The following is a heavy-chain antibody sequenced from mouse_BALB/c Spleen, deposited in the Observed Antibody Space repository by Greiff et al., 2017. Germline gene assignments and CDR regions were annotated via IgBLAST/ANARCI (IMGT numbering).Heavy chain of an antibody. Sequence: VQLQQSGAELVRPGASVTLSCKASGYTFTDYEMHWVKQTPVHGLEWIGAIDPETGGTAYNQKFKGKATLTADKSSSTAYMELRSLTSEDSAVYYCTARALYYAMDYWGQGTSVTVSS. CDR1: GYTFTDYE. J-gene: IGHJ4*01. CDR3: TARALYYAMDY. V-gene: IGHV1-15*01. D-gene: IGHD3-1*01. CDR2: IDPETGGT.